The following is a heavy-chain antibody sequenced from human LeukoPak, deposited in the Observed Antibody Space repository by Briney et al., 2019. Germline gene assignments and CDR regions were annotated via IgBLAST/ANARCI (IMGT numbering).Heavy chain of an antibody. D-gene: IGHD2-15*01. CDR1: GGSISSYY. CDR2: VWTSGST. Sequence: SETLSLTCTVSGGSISSYYWSWIRQPAGKGLEWIGRVWTSGSTNYNPSLKSRVTMSVHTSKNQFSLKLSSVTAADTAVYYCARGPRFCSGSDCYGWFDPWGQGTLVTVSS. J-gene: IGHJ5*02. V-gene: IGHV4-4*07. CDR3: ARGPRFCSGSDCYGWFDP.